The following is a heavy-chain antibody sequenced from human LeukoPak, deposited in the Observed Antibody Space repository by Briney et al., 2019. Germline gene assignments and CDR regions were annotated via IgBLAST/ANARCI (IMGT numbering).Heavy chain of an antibody. D-gene: IGHD2-15*01. Sequence: LSGGSLRLSCAASGFTFSSYAMSWVRQAPGKGLEWVSAISSGGDNTYYADSVKGRLTISRDNSKNTLYVQMTSLRAEDTAVYYCARDRDFVVVVTDLSWGQGTLVTVSS. J-gene: IGHJ4*02. CDR3: ARDRDFVVVVTDLS. CDR1: GFTFSSYA. V-gene: IGHV3-23*01. CDR2: ISSGGDNT.